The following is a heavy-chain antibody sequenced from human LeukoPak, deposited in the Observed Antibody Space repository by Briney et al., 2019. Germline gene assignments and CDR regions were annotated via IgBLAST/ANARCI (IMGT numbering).Heavy chain of an antibody. CDR2: IYYSGST. V-gene: IGHV4-59*01. D-gene: IGHD3-10*01. CDR3: ARVGEGIYGSGYFDY. CDR1: GGSISSYY. J-gene: IGHJ4*02. Sequence: SETLSLTCTVSGGSISSYYWSWIRQPPGKGLEWIGYIYYSGSTNYNPSLKSRVTISVDTSKNQFSLKLSSVTAADTAVYYCARVGEGIYGSGYFDYWGQGTLVTVSS.